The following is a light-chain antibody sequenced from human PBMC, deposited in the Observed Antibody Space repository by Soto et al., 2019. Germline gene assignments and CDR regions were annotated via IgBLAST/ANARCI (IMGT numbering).Light chain of an antibody. CDR3: QQYRAYPFT. CDR1: QSIGSW. V-gene: IGKV1-5*03. J-gene: IGKJ3*01. Sequence: DIQMTQSPSTQSASVGDRVTIACRASQSIGSWLAWYQQKPGKAPKLLIYKTSSLERGVPSRFSGSGSGTDFTLAISGLQPDDLGPYLCQQYRAYPFTFGPGTKVEIK. CDR2: KTS.